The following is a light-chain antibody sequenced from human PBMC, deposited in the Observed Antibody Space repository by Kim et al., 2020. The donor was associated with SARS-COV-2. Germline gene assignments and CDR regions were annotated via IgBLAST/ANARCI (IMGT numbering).Light chain of an antibody. CDR1: GESE. V-gene: IGLV1-51*01. CDR2: DNG. Sequence: GESEGCWDEGVRGAAPGLRGYDNGERPSGIPDRFSGSKSGTSATLGITGLQTGDEADYYCGAWDSSLDALVFGGGTQLTVL. CDR3: GAWDSSLDALV. J-gene: IGLJ2*01.